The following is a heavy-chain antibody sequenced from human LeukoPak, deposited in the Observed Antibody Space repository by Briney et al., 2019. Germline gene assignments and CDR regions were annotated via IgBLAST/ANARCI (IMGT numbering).Heavy chain of an antibody. Sequence: PGGSLSLSCAPSGFTFSSYSMNWVRQAPGKGLEWVSSISSSSSYIYYADSVKGRFTISRDNAKNSLYLQMNSLRAEDTAVYYCARDYFFGITGTKDAFDIWGQETMVTVSS. D-gene: IGHD1-7*01. J-gene: IGHJ3*02. CDR3: ARDYFFGITGTKDAFDI. CDR2: ISSSSSYI. V-gene: IGHV3-21*01. CDR1: GFTFSSYS.